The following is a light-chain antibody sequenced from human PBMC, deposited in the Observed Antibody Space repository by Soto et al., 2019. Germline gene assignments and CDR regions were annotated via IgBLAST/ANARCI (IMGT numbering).Light chain of an antibody. CDR2: SAS. CDR1: QSVRND. J-gene: IGKJ4*01. Sequence: EIVLTQSPGTLSLSPGERATLSCRASQSVRNDLVWYHQKPGQAPRVLIYSASNRATGIPARFSGSGSGTDFTLTISSLEPDDFAVYYCQQRTNWPPTFGGGTKVEMK. CDR3: QQRTNWPPT. V-gene: IGKV3-11*01.